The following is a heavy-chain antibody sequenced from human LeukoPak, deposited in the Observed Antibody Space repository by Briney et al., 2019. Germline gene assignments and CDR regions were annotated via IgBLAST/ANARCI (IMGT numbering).Heavy chain of an antibody. V-gene: IGHV3-23*01. CDR3: AKNPITMIVVVIPFFDY. Sequence: PGGSLRLSCAASGFTFSSYWMHWVRQAPGKGLEWVSAISGSGGSTYYADSVKGRFTISRDNSKNTLYLQMNSLRAEDTAVYYCAKNPITMIVVVIPFFDYWGQGTLVTVSS. CDR1: GFTFSSYW. J-gene: IGHJ4*02. D-gene: IGHD3-22*01. CDR2: ISGSGGST.